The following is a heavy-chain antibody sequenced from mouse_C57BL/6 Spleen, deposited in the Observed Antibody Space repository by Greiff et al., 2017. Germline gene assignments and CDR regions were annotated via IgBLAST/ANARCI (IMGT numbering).Heavy chain of an antibody. Sequence: VKLMESGAELVRPGASVTLSCKASGYTFTDYEMHWVKQTPVHGLEWIGAIAPETGGTAYNQKFKGKAILTADKSSSTAYMELRSLTSEDSAVYYCTVMDYWGQGTSVTVSS. V-gene: IGHV1-15*01. CDR3: TVMDY. CDR1: GYTFTDYE. CDR2: IAPETGGT. J-gene: IGHJ4*01.